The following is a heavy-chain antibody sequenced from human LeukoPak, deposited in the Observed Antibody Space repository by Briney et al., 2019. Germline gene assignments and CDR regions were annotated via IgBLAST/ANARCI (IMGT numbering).Heavy chain of an antibody. J-gene: IGHJ4*02. CDR2: INPNSGGT. V-gene: IGHV1-2*02. Sequence: ASVKVSCKASGYTFTGYYMHWVRQAPGQGLEWMGWINPNSGGTNYAQKFQGRVTMTGDTSISTAYMELSRLRSDDTAVYYCARDRRDYGGLSYWGQGTLVTVSS. CDR1: GYTFTGYY. CDR3: ARDRRDYGGLSY. D-gene: IGHD4-17*01.